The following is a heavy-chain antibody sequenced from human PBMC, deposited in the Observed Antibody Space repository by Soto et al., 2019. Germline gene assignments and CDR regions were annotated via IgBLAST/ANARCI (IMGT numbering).Heavy chain of an antibody. CDR1: GSRLTSYW. D-gene: IGHD6-13*01. V-gene: IGHV5-10-1*01. CDR2: IDPSDSYT. J-gene: IGHJ4*02. Sequence: GESLKISCKGSGSRLTSYWISWVRQMPGKGLEWMGRIDPSDSYTNYSPSFQGHVTISADKSISTAYLQWSSLKASDTAVYYCARTPTKGGSWYLYWGQGTLVTAP. CDR3: ARTPTKGGSWYLY.